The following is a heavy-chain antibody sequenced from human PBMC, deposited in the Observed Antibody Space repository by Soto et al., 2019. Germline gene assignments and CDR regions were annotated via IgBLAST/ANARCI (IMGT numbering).Heavy chain of an antibody. CDR2: IYYSGST. Sequence: SETLSLTCAVSGGSISSSSYYWGCIRQPPGKGLEWIGSIYYSGSTYYTPSLQSRVAISVDTSKNQFSLKLNSVTAADTAVYYCARRTVNIRTFYSGLKTHCFDYWGQGTLVTVSS. CDR3: ARRTVNIRTFYSGLKTHCFDY. D-gene: IGHD6-19*01. V-gene: IGHV4-39*01. CDR1: GGSISSSSYY. J-gene: IGHJ4*02.